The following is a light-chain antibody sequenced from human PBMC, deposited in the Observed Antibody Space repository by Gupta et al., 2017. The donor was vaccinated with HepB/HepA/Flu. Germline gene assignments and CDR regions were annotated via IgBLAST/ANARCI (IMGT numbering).Light chain of an antibody. J-gene: IGKJ5*01. Sequence: EIVLTQSPGTLSLSPGERATLSCRASQSVSSSYLAWYQQKPGQAPRLLIYGASSRATGIPDRFSGSGSGTDFTLTIIILEPEDFAVYYCQQDGSSPLTFGQGTRLEIK. CDR1: QSVSSSY. V-gene: IGKV3-20*01. CDR2: GAS. CDR3: QQDGSSPLT.